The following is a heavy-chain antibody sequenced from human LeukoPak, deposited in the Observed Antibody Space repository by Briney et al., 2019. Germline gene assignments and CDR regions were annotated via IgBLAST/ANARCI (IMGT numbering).Heavy chain of an antibody. CDR3: AKDSPTVTTSY. Sequence: PGGSRRLSCPAPGFTLTNYAMSWVRQAPGRGWEWVSAISGSGGSTYYADSVKGRFTISRDNSKNTLYLQMNSLRAEDTAVYYCAKDSPTVTTSYWGQGTLVTVSS. CDR2: ISGSGGST. V-gene: IGHV3-23*01. J-gene: IGHJ4*02. D-gene: IGHD4-17*01. CDR1: GFTLTNYA.